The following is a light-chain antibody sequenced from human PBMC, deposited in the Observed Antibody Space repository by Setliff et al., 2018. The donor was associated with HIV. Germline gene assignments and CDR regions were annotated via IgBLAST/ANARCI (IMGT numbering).Light chain of an antibody. CDR3: SSYTSSSTLYV. CDR2: EVN. Sequence: QSALTQPPSVSGSPGQSIIISCTGTTSDIGSYNRVSWYQQRPGTAPKLIIYEVNKRPSGVSNRFSGSKSGNTASLTISGLQAEDEADYYCSSYTSSSTLYVFGTGTKVTVL. V-gene: IGLV2-14*02. CDR1: TSDIGSYNR. J-gene: IGLJ1*01.